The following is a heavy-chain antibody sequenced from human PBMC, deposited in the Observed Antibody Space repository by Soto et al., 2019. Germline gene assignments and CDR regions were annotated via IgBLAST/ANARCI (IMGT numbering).Heavy chain of an antibody. J-gene: IGHJ4*02. CDR1: GFTFSDYG. V-gene: IGHV3-23*01. D-gene: IGHD2-8*02. CDR3: ASRPGPSPHYVDY. CDR2: MIGSGGSP. Sequence: EVQLLESGGGLVQPGGSLRLSCVASGFTFSDYGMSWVRQVPGKGLEWVSAMIGSGGSPSYADAVKGRFTISRDNSKNTLFLQMNNLRAEDPAIYHCASRPGPSPHYVDYWGPGSLVTVSS.